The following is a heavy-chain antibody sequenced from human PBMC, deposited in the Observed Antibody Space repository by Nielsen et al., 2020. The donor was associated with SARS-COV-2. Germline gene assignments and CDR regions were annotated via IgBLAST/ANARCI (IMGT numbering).Heavy chain of an antibody. J-gene: IGHJ6*02. CDR3: ARDRVAAAGTAPNYYYYYGMDV. D-gene: IGHD6-13*01. CDR2: IYYSGST. CDR1: GGSLSSGGYS. Sequence: SQTLSLTCAVSGGSLSSGGYSWSWIRQPPGKGLEWIGYIYYSGSTYYNPSLKSRVTISVDTSKNQFSLKLSSVTAADTAVYYCARDRVAAAGTAPNYYYYYGMDVWGQGTTVTVSS. V-gene: IGHV4-30-4*07.